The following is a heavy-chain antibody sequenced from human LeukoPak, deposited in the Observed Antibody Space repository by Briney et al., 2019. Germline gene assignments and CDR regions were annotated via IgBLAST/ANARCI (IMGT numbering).Heavy chain of an antibody. CDR3: ASRRDGYVNPFDC. CDR2: IDHSGST. D-gene: IGHD5-24*01. CDR1: GGSFSGYY. J-gene: IGHJ4*02. Sequence: SETLSLTCAVYGGSFSGYYWSWIRQPPGKGLEWIREIDHSGSTNYNPSLKSRVIISVDTSKNQFSLKVNSVTAADTALYYCASRRDGYVNPFDCWGQGTQVTVSS. V-gene: IGHV4-34*01.